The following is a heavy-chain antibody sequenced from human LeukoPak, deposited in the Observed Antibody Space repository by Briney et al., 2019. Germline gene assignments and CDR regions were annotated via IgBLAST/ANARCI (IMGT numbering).Heavy chain of an antibody. CDR1: GFTFSSYS. CDR2: ISSSSSYI. D-gene: IGHD4-17*01. Sequence: PGGSLRLSCAASGFTFSSYSMNWVRQAPGEGLEWVSSISSSSSYIYYADSVKGRFTISRDNAKNSLYLQMNSLRAEDTAVYYCASSPATVTPVYWGQGTLVTVSS. V-gene: IGHV3-21*01. J-gene: IGHJ4*02. CDR3: ASSPATVTPVY.